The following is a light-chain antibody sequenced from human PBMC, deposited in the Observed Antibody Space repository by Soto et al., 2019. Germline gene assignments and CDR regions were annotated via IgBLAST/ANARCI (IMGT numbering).Light chain of an antibody. CDR2: EVT. V-gene: IGLV2-14*01. Sequence: QSVLTQPASVSGSPGQSITISCTGTSSDIGAYNYVSWYQQHPDKAPKLLIYEVTNRPSGVSDRFSGSKSGNTASLTISGLQAEDEANYYCNSYTTLSNRVFGTGTKLTVL. CDR1: SSDIGAYNY. CDR3: NSYTTLSNRV. J-gene: IGLJ1*01.